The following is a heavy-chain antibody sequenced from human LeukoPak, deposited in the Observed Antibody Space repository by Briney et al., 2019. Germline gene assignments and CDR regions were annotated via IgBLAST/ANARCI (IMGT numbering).Heavy chain of an antibody. CDR3: TRPLVVVPSGRFDP. Sequence: PGRSLRLSCTASGFTFGDYAMSWVRQAPGKGLEWVGFIRSKAYGGTTEYAASVKGRFTISRDDSKSIAYLQMNSLKTEDTAVYYCTRPLVVVPSGRFDPWGQGTLVTVSS. V-gene: IGHV3-49*04. D-gene: IGHD3-22*01. CDR1: GFTFGDYA. CDR2: IRSKAYGGTT. J-gene: IGHJ5*02.